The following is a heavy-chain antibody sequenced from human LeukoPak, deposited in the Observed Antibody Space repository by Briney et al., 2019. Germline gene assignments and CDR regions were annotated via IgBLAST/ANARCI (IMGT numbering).Heavy chain of an antibody. CDR1: GYPISSGYY. V-gene: IGHV4-38-2*02. Sequence: PSETLSLTCAVSGYPISSGYYWGWIRQPPGKGLEWIGSIYHSGSTYYNPSLKSRVTISVDTSKNQFSLKLSSVTAADTAVYYCARDWVVVVTAAPGVFDYWGQGTLVTVSS. D-gene: IGHD2-21*02. CDR3: ARDWVVVVTAAPGVFDY. CDR2: IYHSGST. J-gene: IGHJ4*02.